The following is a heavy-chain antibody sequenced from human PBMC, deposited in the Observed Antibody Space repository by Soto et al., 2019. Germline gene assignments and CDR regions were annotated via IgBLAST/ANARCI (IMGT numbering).Heavy chain of an antibody. CDR1: GGTFSSYA. V-gene: IGHV1-69*13. J-gene: IGHJ5*02. CDR2: IIPIFGTA. D-gene: IGHD6-13*01. CDR3: ARALHQIAAAGTSWFDP. Sequence: SVKVSCKASGGTFSSYAISWVRQAPGQGLEWMGGIIPIFGTANYAQKFQGRVTITADESTSTAYMELSSLRSEDTAVYYCARALHQIAAAGTSWFDPWGQGTLVTVSS.